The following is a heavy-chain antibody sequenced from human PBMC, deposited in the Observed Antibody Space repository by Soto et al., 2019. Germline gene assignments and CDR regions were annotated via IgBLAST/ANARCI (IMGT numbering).Heavy chain of an antibody. CDR1: GFTFGDHY. D-gene: IGHD6-25*01. CDR2: IKNKANSYTT. V-gene: IGHV3-72*01. J-gene: IGHJ4*02. Sequence: EVQLVESGGGLVQPGGSLRLSCAASGFTFGDHYMDWVRQAPGKGLEWVGHIKNKANSYTTEYAASVKGRFTISRDDSKNSLDLQMNSLKTEDTAVYYCARVRLGVTTRLFDYWGQGTLVTVSS. CDR3: ARVRLGVTTRLFDY.